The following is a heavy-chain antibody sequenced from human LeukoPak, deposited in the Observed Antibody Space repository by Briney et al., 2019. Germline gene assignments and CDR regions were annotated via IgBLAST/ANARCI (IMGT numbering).Heavy chain of an antibody. Sequence: PSETLSLTCTVSGGSISSYYWSWIRQPPGKGLEWIGYIYYSGSTNYNPSLKSRVTISVDTSKNQFSLKLSSVTVADTAVYYCARTTMVRGTYYMDVWGRGTTVTVSS. J-gene: IGHJ6*03. V-gene: IGHV4-59*01. CDR2: IYYSGST. CDR1: GGSISSYY. D-gene: IGHD3-10*01. CDR3: ARTTMVRGTYYMDV.